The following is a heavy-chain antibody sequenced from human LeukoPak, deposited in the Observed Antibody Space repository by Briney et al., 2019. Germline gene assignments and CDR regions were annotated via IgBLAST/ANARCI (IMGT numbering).Heavy chain of an antibody. CDR3: ARGNRAAAVKY. Sequence: SETLSLTCAVYGGSLINHYWNWIRQPPGKGLEWIGEINHSGSTKYNPSLKSRITISVDTSMNQFSLTLNSVTAADTAVYYCARGNRAAAVKYWGQGTLVTVSS. V-gene: IGHV4-34*01. D-gene: IGHD6-13*01. J-gene: IGHJ1*01. CDR1: GGSLINHY. CDR2: INHSGST.